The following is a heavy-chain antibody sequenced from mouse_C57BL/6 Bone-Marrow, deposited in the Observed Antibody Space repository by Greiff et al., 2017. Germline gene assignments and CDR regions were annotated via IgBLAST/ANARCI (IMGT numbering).Heavy chain of an antibody. J-gene: IGHJ4*01. V-gene: IGHV5-12*01. Sequence: EVKLVESGGGLVQPGGSLKLSCAASGFTFSDYYMYWVRQTPEKRLEWVAYISNGGGSTYYPDTVKGRLTISRDNAKNTLYLQMSRLKSEDTAMYYCARDLLCDYWGQGTSVTVSS. D-gene: IGHD2-1*01. CDR2: ISNGGGST. CDR3: ARDLLCDY. CDR1: GFTFSDYY.